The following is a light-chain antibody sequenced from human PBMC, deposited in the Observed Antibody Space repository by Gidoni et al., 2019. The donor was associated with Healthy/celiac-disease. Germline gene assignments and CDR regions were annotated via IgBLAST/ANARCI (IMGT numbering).Light chain of an antibody. CDR2: DAS. CDR1: QDISNY. Sequence: DIQMTQSPSSLSASVGDRVTITCQASQDISNYLNWYQQKPGKAPKLLIYDASNLETGVPSRFSGRGSGTDFTFTSSSLQTEDSATYYCQQYDNLQVTFGPGTKVDIK. J-gene: IGKJ3*01. V-gene: IGKV1-33*01. CDR3: QQYDNLQVT.